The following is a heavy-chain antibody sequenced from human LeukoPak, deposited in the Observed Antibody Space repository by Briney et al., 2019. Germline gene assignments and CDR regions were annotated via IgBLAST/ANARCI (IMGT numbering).Heavy chain of an antibody. D-gene: IGHD5-18*01. Sequence: PSETLSLTYTVSGGSISSHYWSWIRQPPGKGLEWIGYIYYSGSTNYNPSLKSRVTISVDTSKNQFSLKLSSVTAADTAVYYCARVDTAMVTYFDYWGQGTLVTVSS. CDR1: GGSISSHY. J-gene: IGHJ4*02. CDR2: IYYSGST. CDR3: ARVDTAMVTYFDY. V-gene: IGHV4-59*11.